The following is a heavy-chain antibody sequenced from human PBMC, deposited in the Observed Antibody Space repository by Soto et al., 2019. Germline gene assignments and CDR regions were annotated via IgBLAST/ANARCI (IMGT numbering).Heavy chain of an antibody. D-gene: IGHD1-26*01. CDR1: GFTFSNYA. Sequence: EVQILQSGGGLEQPGGSLRLSCAASGFTFSNYAMSWIRQAPGKGLEWVSNIRETGNTYYADSVRGRFATSRDNSENTLYLQTSSLRAQDTAVYYCSKQQMGVIRALDYWGQGTLVTVSS. J-gene: IGHJ4*02. CDR2: IRETGNT. V-gene: IGHV3-23*01. CDR3: SKQQMGVIRALDY.